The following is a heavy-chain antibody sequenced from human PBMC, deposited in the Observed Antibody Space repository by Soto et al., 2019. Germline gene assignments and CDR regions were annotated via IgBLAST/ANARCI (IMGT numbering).Heavy chain of an antibody. V-gene: IGHV4-34*01. CDR1: GGSFSGYY. Sequence: SETLSLTCAVYGGSFSGYYWSWIRQPPGKGLEWIGEINHSGSTNYNPSLKSRVTISVDTSKNQFSLKLSSVTAADTAVYYCARGPDSITMVRGVIGVGFDYWGQGTLVTVS. CDR3: ARGPDSITMVRGVIGVGFDY. CDR2: INHSGST. D-gene: IGHD3-10*01. J-gene: IGHJ4*02.